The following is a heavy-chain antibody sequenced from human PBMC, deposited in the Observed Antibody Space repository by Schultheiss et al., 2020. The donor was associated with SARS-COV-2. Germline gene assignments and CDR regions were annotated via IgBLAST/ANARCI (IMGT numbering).Heavy chain of an antibody. D-gene: IGHD3-3*01. J-gene: IGHJ6*03. CDR1: GFTFRSYA. Sequence: GGSLRLSCSASGFTFRSYAMYCVRQAPGKGLECVSGISSNGGSTYYADSVKARFTISRDNSKNTLYLQMNSLRAEDTAVYYCAKTYYDFWSGYFYYYMDVWGKGTTVTVSS. CDR3: AKTYYDFWSGYFYYYMDV. V-gene: IGHV3-64*04. CDR2: ISSNGGST.